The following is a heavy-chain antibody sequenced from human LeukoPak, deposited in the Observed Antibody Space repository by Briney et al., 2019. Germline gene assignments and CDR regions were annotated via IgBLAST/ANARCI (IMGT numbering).Heavy chain of an antibody. Sequence: SETLSLTCTVSGGSISSGSYYWSWIRQPAGKGLEWIGRIYTSGSTNYNPSLKCRVTISVDTSKNQFSLKLSSVTAADTAVYYCAGAIGYFDFWGQXTLVTVSS. D-gene: IGHD2-21*01. J-gene: IGHJ4*02. CDR2: IYTSGST. V-gene: IGHV4-61*02. CDR3: AGAIGYFDF. CDR1: GGSISSGSYY.